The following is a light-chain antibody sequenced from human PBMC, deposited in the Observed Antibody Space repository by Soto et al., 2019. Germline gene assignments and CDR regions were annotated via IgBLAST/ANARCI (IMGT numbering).Light chain of an antibody. CDR1: QRVSSSY. CDR3: QQHGSSLT. V-gene: IGKV3-20*01. CDR2: GAS. J-gene: IGKJ4*01. Sequence: EIVLTQSPGTLSLSPGERATLSCRASQRVSSSYLAWYKQKPGQAPRLLIYGASSRATGIPDRFSGSGSGTDFTLTISRLEPEDFAVYYCQQHGSSLTFGGGTKADIK.